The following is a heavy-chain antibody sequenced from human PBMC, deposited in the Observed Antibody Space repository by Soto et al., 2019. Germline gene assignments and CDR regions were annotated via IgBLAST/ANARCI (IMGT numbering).Heavy chain of an antibody. J-gene: IGHJ4*02. Sequence: QVQLQESGPGLVKPSGTLSLTCAVSGGSVSGTNWWSWVRQPPGKGLEWIGEIYHSGNTNYNPSLKSRVTISVGKSKNQFSLKLSSVTASDTAVYFCARIATAGTRFDYWGQGTLVTVSS. CDR1: GGSVSGTNW. V-gene: IGHV4-4*02. D-gene: IGHD6-13*01. CDR3: ARIATAGTRFDY. CDR2: IYHSGNT.